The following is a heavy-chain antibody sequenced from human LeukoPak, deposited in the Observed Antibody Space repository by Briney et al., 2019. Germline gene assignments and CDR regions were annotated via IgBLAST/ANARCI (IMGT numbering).Heavy chain of an antibody. V-gene: IGHV1-8*02. CDR1: GYTFSSYA. Sequence: ASVKVSCKASGYTFSSYAISWVRQAPGQGLEWMGWMNPNSGNTGYAQKFQGRVTMTRNTSISTAYMELSSLRSEDTAVYYCARYIAVAGKFDYWGQGTLDTVSS. CDR2: MNPNSGNT. J-gene: IGHJ4*02. D-gene: IGHD6-19*01. CDR3: ARYIAVAGKFDY.